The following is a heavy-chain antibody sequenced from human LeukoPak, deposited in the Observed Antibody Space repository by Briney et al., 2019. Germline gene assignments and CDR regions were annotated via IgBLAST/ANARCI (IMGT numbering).Heavy chain of an antibody. CDR3: ARGYSGYDLSD. J-gene: IGHJ4*02. D-gene: IGHD5-12*01. Sequence: SETLSLTCAVYGGSFSGYYWSWIRQPPGKGLEWIGEINHSGSTNYNPSLKSRVTISVDTSKNHSSLKLSSVTAADTAVYYCARGYSGYDLSDWGQGTLVTVSS. V-gene: IGHV4-34*01. CDR2: INHSGST. CDR1: GGSFSGYY.